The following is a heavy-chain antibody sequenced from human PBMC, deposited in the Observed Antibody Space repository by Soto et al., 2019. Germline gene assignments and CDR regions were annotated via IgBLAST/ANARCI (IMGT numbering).Heavy chain of an antibody. CDR2: ISGSGGST. Sequence: GGSLRLSCAASGFTFSSYAMSWVRQAPGKGLEWVSAISGSGGSTYYADSVKGRFTISRDNSKNTLYLQMNSLGAEDTAVYYCANFRSSSWSYTSYWYFDLWGRGTLVTVSS. V-gene: IGHV3-23*01. D-gene: IGHD6-13*01. J-gene: IGHJ2*01. CDR3: ANFRSSSWSYTSYWYFDL. CDR1: GFTFSSYA.